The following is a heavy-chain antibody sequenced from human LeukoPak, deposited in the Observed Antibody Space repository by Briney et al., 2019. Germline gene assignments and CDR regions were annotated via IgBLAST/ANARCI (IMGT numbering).Heavy chain of an antibody. CDR3: VRDMELRYFDWLPSEGCFDY. J-gene: IGHJ4*02. D-gene: IGHD3-9*01. CDR1: GFRVSTNY. Sequence: GGSLRLSCAASGFRVSTNYLGWVRQAPGKGLEWVSVLYSSGDTYYADSVKGRFTISGDNSKNTVYLQMNSLRAEDTALYYCVRDMELRYFDWLPSEGCFDYWGQGTVVTVSS. CDR2: LYSSGDT. V-gene: IGHV3-53*01.